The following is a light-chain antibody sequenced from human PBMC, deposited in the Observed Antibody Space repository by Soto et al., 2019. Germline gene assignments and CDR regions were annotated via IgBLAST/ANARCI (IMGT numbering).Light chain of an antibody. J-gene: IGKJ4*01. CDR1: PSDSNC. V-gene: IGKV3-15*01. Sequence: IGVSQSLVTLSVSHGERATLFCSDRPSDSNCLAWYQQKPRQPPRLLIHCSSTRATGIPDRFSGSGSGTEFTLTISSLQAEDVAVYYCHQCHSSLLTFGGGTKVDIK. CDR3: HQCHSSLLT. CDR2: CSS.